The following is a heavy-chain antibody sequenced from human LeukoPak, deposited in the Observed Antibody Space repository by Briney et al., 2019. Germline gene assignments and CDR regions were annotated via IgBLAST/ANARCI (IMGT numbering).Heavy chain of an antibody. CDR2: INQDGSET. J-gene: IGHJ4*02. Sequence: GGSLRLSCAASGFTSSNYWMSWVRQAPGKGLEWVANINQDGSETYYADSVKGRFTMSRDNAKNSLDLQMNSLRAEDTAVYYCARPELPGWSVLFDFWGQGTLVTVSS. CDR1: GFTSSNYW. D-gene: IGHD2-15*01. CDR3: ARPELPGWSVLFDF. V-gene: IGHV3-7*01.